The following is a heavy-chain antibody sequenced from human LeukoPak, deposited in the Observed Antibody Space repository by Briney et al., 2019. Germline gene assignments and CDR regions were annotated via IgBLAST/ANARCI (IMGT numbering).Heavy chain of an antibody. J-gene: IGHJ5*02. V-gene: IGHV4-30-4*01. CDR2: IYYSGST. D-gene: IGHD3-9*01. Sequence: SQTLSLTCTVSGGSISSGDYYWSWIRQPPGKGLEWIGYIYYSGSTYYNPSLKSRVTISVDTSKNQFSLKLSSVTAADTAVYYCARGILTGYQTLDWFDPWGQGTLATVSS. CDR1: GGSISSGDYY. CDR3: ARGILTGYQTLDWFDP.